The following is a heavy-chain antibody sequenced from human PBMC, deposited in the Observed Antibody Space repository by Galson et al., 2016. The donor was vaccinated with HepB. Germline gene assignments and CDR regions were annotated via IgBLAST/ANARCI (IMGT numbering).Heavy chain of an antibody. V-gene: IGHV3-7*03. CDR2: VKRDGSER. CDR3: ARGANRGRPFDY. Sequence: SLRLSCAASGFTFSSYWMSWVRQAPGKGLEWVSNVKRDGSERYYVDSVKGRFTISRDNAKNSLFLQMNSLRVEDTAVYYCARGANRGRPFDYWGQGTLFTVSS. D-gene: IGHD3-10*01. CDR1: GFTFSSYW. J-gene: IGHJ4*02.